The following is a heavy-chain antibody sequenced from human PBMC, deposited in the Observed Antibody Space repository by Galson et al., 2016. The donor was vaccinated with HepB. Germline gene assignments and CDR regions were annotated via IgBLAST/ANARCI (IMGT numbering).Heavy chain of an antibody. CDR3: ARWNGGYDE. J-gene: IGHJ4*02. CDR2: ISAYNGNL. Sequence: SVKVSCKASGYTFTSFALSWVRQAPGQGLEWMGWISAYNGNLHYAQRSQDRVSMTRDTSTGTAYLDLRSLASDDTAVFYCARWNGGYDEWGQGTLVTVSS. V-gene: IGHV1-18*01. CDR1: GYTFTSFA. D-gene: IGHD5-12*01.